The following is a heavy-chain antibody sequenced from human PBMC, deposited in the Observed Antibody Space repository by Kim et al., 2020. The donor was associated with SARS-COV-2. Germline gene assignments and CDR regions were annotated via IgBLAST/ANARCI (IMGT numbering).Heavy chain of an antibody. CDR3: AKVREYNNRGFDY. J-gene: IGHJ4*02. V-gene: IGHV3-23*01. D-gene: IGHD1-1*01. CDR2: ISESGDTT. CDR1: GFSFGSYA. Sequence: GGSLRLSCAASGFSFGSYAMAWVRQSPGKGLEWWSSISESGDTTVYAASVKGRVTISRDNSKNTLYLQMDGLRAEDTAVYYCAKVREYNNRGFDYWGQGTLVTVSP.